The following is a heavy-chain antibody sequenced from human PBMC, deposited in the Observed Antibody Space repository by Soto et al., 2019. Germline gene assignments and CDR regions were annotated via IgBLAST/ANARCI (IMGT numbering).Heavy chain of an antibody. V-gene: IGHV4-59*01. CDR1: GGSLTNYY. J-gene: IGHJ4*02. CDR2: IYYGGATYYGGAT. D-gene: IGHD7-27*01. Sequence: PETLSLTCTVSGGSLTNYYWSWFRLPPGEGLEWIAYIYYGGATYYGGATNYNPSLKSRVTISVDTPKNQLSLELTSMTAADTAVYYCARTLPTGCSDSWGQGTLVTVSS. CDR3: ARTLPTGCSDS.